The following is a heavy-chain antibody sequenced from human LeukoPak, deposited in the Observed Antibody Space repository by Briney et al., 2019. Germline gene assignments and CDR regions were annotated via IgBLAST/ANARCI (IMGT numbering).Heavy chain of an antibody. V-gene: IGHV3-21*01. CDR3: ALEPGIAAAGLLTNFDY. CDR2: ISSSSSYI. CDR1: GFTFSSYS. D-gene: IGHD6-13*01. Sequence: GGSLRLSCAASGFTFSSYSMNWVRQAPGKGLEWVSSISSSSSYIYYADSVKGRFTISRDNAKNLLYLQMNSLRAEDTAVYYCALEPGIAAAGLLTNFDYWGQGTLVTVSS. J-gene: IGHJ4*02.